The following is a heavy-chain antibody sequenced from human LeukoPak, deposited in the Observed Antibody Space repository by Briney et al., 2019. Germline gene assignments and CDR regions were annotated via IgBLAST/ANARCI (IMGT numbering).Heavy chain of an antibody. CDR3: ARVQYYDSSGYPGDDAFDI. CDR1: GGSISSYY. V-gene: IGHV4-4*07. Sequence: SETLSLTCTVSGGSISSYYWSWIRQPAGKGLEWIGRIYTSGSTNYNPSLKSRVTMSVDTSKNQFSLKLSSVTAADTAVYYCARVQYYDSSGYPGDDAFDIWGQGTVVTVSA. J-gene: IGHJ3*02. CDR2: IYTSGST. D-gene: IGHD3-22*01.